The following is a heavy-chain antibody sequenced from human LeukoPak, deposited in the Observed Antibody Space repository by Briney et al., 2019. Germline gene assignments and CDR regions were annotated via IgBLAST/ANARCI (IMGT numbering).Heavy chain of an antibody. CDR3: ARRRTTGTTFIFDY. J-gene: IGHJ4*02. D-gene: IGHD1-1*01. V-gene: IGHV4-39*07. Sequence: SETLSLTCTVSGGSISSYYWGWIRQPPGKGLEWIGSIYYSGSTYYNPSLKSRVTISVDTSKNQFSLKLSSVTAADTAVYYCARRRTTGTTFIFDYWGQGTLVTVSS. CDR2: IYYSGST. CDR1: GGSISSYY.